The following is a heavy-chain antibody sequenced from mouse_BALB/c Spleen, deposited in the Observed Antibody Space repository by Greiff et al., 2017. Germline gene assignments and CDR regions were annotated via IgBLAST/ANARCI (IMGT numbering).Heavy chain of an antibody. CDR1: GFSLTSYG. V-gene: IGHV2-9*02. CDR3: AREGYYGSSPWFAY. D-gene: IGHD1-1*01. Sequence: VQLKESGPGLVAPSQSLSITCTVSGFSLTSYGVHWVRQPPGKGLEWLGVIWAGGSTNYNSALMSRLSISKDNSKSQVFLKMNSLQTDDTAMYYCAREGYYGSSPWFAYWGQGTLVTVSA. J-gene: IGHJ3*01. CDR2: IWAGGST.